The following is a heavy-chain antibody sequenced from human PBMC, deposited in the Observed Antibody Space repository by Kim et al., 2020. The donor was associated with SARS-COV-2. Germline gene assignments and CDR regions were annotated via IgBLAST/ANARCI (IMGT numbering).Heavy chain of an antibody. J-gene: IGHJ4*01. CDR2: ISYSGGT. CDR1: GGSISSSSNY. CDR3: ARRGRAAGATRYFDY. Sequence: SETLSLTCTVSGGSISSSSNYWGWIRPPPGKGLEWIGSISYSGGTYSSPSLKSRVTMSVYTSKNQLSLTVSSATAADSAVYYCARRGRAAGATRYFDYWGQGILVTVSS. V-gene: IGHV4-39*01. D-gene: IGHD1-26*01.